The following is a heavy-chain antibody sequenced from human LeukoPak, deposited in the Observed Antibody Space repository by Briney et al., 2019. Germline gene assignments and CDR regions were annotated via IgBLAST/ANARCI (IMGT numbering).Heavy chain of an antibody. Sequence: GGSLRLSCVVSGITFSNAWMNWVRQAPGKGLEWVSAISGSGGSTYYADSVKGRFTISRDNSKNTLYLQMNSLRAEDTAVYYCAKDSRRSYYNNPHSRYYFDYWGQGTLVTVSS. CDR3: AKDSRRSYYNNPHSRYYFDY. CDR1: GITFSNAW. D-gene: IGHD3-10*01. CDR2: ISGSGGST. J-gene: IGHJ4*02. V-gene: IGHV3-23*01.